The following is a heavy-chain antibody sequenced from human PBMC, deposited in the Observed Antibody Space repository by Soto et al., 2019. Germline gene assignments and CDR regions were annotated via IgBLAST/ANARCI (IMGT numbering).Heavy chain of an antibody. CDR1: GGSVSSNSYY. V-gene: IGHV4-61*01. CDR3: ARDYYDSVGINWVDP. J-gene: IGHJ5*02. CDR2: IYYSGNT. Sequence: SETLSLTCPVSGGSVSSNSYYWSWFRQPPGKGLEWIGYIYYSGNTNYNPSLKSRVTISVDTSKNQFSLRVNSVTAADTAVYSCARDYYDSVGINWVDPGGEETLVTAS. D-gene: IGHD3-22*01.